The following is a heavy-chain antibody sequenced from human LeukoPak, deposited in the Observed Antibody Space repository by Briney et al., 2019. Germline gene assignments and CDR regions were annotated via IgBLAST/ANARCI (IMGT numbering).Heavy chain of an antibody. D-gene: IGHD6-13*01. J-gene: IGHJ4*02. Sequence: GGSLRLSCAASEFTFSNYALHWVRQAPGKGLQWVAVISYDGNTIHYTDSVKGRFIISRDTSKNTLYLQMNSLRAEDTAVYYCAKAPGIAENYWGQGTLVTVSS. CDR2: ISYDGNTI. CDR1: EFTFSNYA. CDR3: AKAPGIAENY. V-gene: IGHV3-30-3*01.